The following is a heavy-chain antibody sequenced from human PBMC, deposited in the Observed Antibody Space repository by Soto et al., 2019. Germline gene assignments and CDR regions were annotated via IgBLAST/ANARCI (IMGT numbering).Heavy chain of an antibody. CDR1: GFTFSSYA. CDR3: AKDHGDFWSGYYPPSAPLI. V-gene: IGHV3-23*01. J-gene: IGHJ3*01. Sequence: GGPLRLSCAASGFTFSSYAMSWVRQAPGKGLEWVSAISGSGGSTYYADSVKGRFTISRDNSKNTLYLQMNSLRAEDTAVYYCAKDHGDFWSGYYPPSAPLIWGQGPMVTLSS. CDR2: ISGSGGST. D-gene: IGHD3-3*01.